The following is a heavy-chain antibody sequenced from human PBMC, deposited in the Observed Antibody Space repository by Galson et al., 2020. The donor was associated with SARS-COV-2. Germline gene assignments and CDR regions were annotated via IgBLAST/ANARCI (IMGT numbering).Heavy chain of an antibody. D-gene: IGHD5-18*01. Sequence: GECLKISCGACGLPFSTYSMNWVRLDPRKGLEWVSSISTSSSYTYYVDSVKGRFSISRDNPRNSLYLQMNSLRAEDTAVYYCARDEGIRGYNYGRLYYGMDVWGQGTTVTVSS. J-gene: IGHJ6*02. CDR2: ISTSSSYT. CDR1: GLPFSTYS. CDR3: ARDEGIRGYNYGRLYYGMDV. V-gene: IGHV3-21*01.